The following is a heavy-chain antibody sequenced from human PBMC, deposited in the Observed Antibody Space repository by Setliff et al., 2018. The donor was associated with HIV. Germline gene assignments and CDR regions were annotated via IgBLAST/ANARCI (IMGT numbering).Heavy chain of an antibody. CDR1: GYSINNIHY. V-gene: IGHV4-38-2*01. D-gene: IGHD3-10*02. Sequence: PSETLSLTCDVSGYSINNIHYWGWIRQPSGKGLECLGNIYDGGTTYHNPSLKGRVTISIDTSKAQFSLKLISVTAADTAVYYSVRRDVSFLFGQFDSWGQGILVTVSS. J-gene: IGHJ4*02. CDR3: VRRDVSFLFGQFDS. CDR2: IYDGGTT.